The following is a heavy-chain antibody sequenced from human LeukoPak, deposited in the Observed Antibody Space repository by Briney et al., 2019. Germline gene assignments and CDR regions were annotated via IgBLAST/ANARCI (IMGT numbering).Heavy chain of an antibody. CDR1: GFTFSSYG. CDR3: ARGQGTSGYSSGWHPGY. D-gene: IGHD6-19*01. Sequence: SGGSLRLSCAVSGFTFSSYGMHWVRQAPGKGLEYVSSISSNGGTTYYANSVKGRFTISRDNSKNTLYLQMGSLRAEDMAVYYCARGQGTSGYSSGWHPGYWGQGTLVTVSS. V-gene: IGHV3-64*01. CDR2: ISSNGGTT. J-gene: IGHJ4*02.